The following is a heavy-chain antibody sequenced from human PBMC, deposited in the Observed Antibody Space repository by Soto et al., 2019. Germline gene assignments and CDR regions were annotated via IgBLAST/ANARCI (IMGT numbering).Heavy chain of an antibody. Sequence: QVQLQQWGAGLLKPSETLSLTCAVYGGSFSGYQWSWIRQTPGKGLEWIGEINDSGHINYNPSLKSRVTILVDRAKKQISLKLSSVTAADTAVYYCARGLIVWFGELSRRGGYYYYMDVWGKGTTVTVSS. CDR2: INDSGHI. CDR3: ARGLIVWFGELSRRGGYYYYMDV. D-gene: IGHD3-10*01. J-gene: IGHJ6*03. CDR1: GGSFSGYQ. V-gene: IGHV4-34*01.